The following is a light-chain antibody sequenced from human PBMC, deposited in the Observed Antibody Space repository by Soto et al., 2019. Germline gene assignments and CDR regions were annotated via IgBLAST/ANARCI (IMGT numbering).Light chain of an antibody. CDR1: QDINSY. CDR3: QQVKSYPLT. CDR2: AAS. V-gene: IGKV1-9*01. Sequence: DIQLTQSPSFLSASVGDRVTITCRASQDINSYLAWFQQKPGKAPKLLIYAASTLHSGVPSRFSGSGSGTEFTLTIDSLQPEDSAGYYCQQVKSYPLTFGGGTKVEIK. J-gene: IGKJ4*01.